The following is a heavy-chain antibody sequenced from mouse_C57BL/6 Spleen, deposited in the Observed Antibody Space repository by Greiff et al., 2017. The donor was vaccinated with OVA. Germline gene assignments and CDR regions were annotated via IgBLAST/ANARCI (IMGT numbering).Heavy chain of an antibody. D-gene: IGHD4-1*01. CDR1: GYSITSGYY. J-gene: IGHJ1*03. Sequence: EVHLVESGPGLVKPSQSLSLTCSVTGYSITSGYYWNWIRQFPGTKLEWMGYISYDGSNKYNPSLKNRISITLDTSKNQFFLKLNSVTTEDTATYYCATGTYWYFDVWGTGTTVTVSS. CDR2: ISYDGSN. V-gene: IGHV3-6*01. CDR3: ATGTYWYFDV.